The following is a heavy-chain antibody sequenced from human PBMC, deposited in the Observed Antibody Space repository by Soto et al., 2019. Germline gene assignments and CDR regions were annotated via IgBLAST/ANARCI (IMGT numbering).Heavy chain of an antibody. CDR2: CNSRGTT. CDR1: GHSIVSSIYY. CDR3: ARYDWSRFYGMDV. D-gene: IGHD2-2*01. Sequence: ETLSLTSTVSGHSIVSSIYYWGWFRQLRGKGREWIGSCNSRGTTYPNPALKSRVTTCVDTSRNQFSLRTDSVAAADTAVYYCARYDWSRFYGMDVWGQGATVNVSS. V-gene: IGHV4-39*01. J-gene: IGHJ6*02.